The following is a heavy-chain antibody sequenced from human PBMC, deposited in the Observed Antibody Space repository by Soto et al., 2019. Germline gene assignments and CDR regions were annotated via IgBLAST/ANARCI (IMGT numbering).Heavy chain of an antibody. V-gene: IGHV3-48*02. Sequence: GGSLRLAGAGSGFAVSTYMMNWVRHGPGKGLEWIADISTNGRSKSYAASVRGRFTISRDNTKNSMYLQMNSLRDDDTAVYYCVRDRDLRDYYGMDVWGQGTTVTVSS. CDR1: GFAVSTYM. CDR3: VRDRDLRDYYGMDV. CDR2: ISTNGRSK. J-gene: IGHJ6*02. D-gene: IGHD3-10*01.